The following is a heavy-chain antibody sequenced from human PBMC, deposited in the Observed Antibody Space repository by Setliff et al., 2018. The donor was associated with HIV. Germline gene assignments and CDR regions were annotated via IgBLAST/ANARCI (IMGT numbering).Heavy chain of an antibody. CDR3: ARASYSYDSTGYLY. CDR2: IHHGGTT. V-gene: IGHV4-31*03. Sequence: PSETLSLTCTVSGGSISSGPYYWAWIRQSPGKGLEWIGTIHHGGTTYFNPSLKSRVTISVDPSKNQFSLKMNSVTAADTAVYYCARASYSYDSTGYLYWGQGTLVTVSS. CDR1: GGSISSGPYY. D-gene: IGHD3-22*01. J-gene: IGHJ4*02.